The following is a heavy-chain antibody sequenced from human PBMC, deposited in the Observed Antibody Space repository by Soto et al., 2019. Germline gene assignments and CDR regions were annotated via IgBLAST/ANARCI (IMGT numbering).Heavy chain of an antibody. J-gene: IGHJ5*02. D-gene: IGHD3-10*01. CDR3: ARDPMVRGVCWFDP. V-gene: IGHV1-18*01. CDR1: GYTFTSYG. CDR2: ISAYNGNT. Sequence: ASVKVSCXASGYTFTSYGINWVRQAPGQGLEWMGWISAYNGNTNYAQRLQGRVTMTTDTSTSTAYMELRSLRSDDTAVYYCARDPMVRGVCWFDPWGQGTLVTVSS.